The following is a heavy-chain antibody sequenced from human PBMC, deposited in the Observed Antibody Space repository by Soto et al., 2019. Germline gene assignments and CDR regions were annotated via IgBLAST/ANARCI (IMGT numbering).Heavy chain of an antibody. D-gene: IGHD3-3*01. CDR3: ASASITIFGVELEY. J-gene: IGHJ4*02. V-gene: IGHV1-8*01. CDR1: GYTFTSYD. CDR2: MNPNSGNT. Sequence: ASVKVSCKASGYTFTSYDINWVRQATGQGLEWMGWMNPNSGNTGYAQKFQGRVTMTRNTSISTAYMELSSLRSEDTAVYYCASASITIFGVELEYWGQGTLVTVSS.